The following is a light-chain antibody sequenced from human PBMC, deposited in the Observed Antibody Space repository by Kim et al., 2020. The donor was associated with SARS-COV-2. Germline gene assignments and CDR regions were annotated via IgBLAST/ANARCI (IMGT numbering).Light chain of an antibody. Sequence: AEERATLSCSARMSVSSTYFAGCQQKPAESPRRLITGAPRRATGVPDISRGGGGGTNYSLTISRRAPDDFVVYYCEQYVSTSRCTFGQGTQMDIK. CDR3: EQYVSTSRCT. J-gene: IGKJ1*01. CDR2: GAP. V-gene: IGKV3-20*01. CDR1: MSVSSTY.